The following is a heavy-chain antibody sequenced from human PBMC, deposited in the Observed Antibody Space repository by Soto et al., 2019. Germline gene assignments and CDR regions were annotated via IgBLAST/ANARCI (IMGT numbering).Heavy chain of an antibody. CDR3: VKEKNYDISAAHYGIDV. V-gene: IGHV3-23*01. CDR2: ISGSGTNT. Sequence: GGSLRLSCAASGFTFGRSAMSWVRQAPGKGLEWVSGISGSGTNTYYADFLKGRSSISRDNPRNMLYLEISSLTTEDTAIFYCVKEKNYDISAAHYGIDVWGQGITVTV. D-gene: IGHD3-9*01. J-gene: IGHJ6*02. CDR1: GFTFGRSA.